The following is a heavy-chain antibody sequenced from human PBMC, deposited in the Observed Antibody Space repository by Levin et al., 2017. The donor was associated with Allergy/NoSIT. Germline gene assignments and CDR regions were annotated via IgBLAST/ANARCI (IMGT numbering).Heavy chain of an antibody. D-gene: IGHD5-12*01. CDR3: AREPARRYSGYDPFDY. J-gene: IGHJ4*02. CDR2: INHSGST. Sequence: SETLSLTCAVYGGSFSGYYWSWIRQPPGKGLEWIGEINHSGSTNYNPSLKSRVTISVDTSKNQFSLKLSSVTAADTAVYYCAREPARRYSGYDPFDYWGQGTLVTVSS. CDR1: GGSFSGYY. V-gene: IGHV4-34*01.